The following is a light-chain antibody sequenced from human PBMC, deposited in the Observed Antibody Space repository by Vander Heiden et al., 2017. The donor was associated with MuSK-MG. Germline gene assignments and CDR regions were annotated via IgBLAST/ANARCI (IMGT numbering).Light chain of an antibody. V-gene: IGKV3-15*01. J-gene: IGKJ4*01. CDR3: QHYKARRLT. CDR1: QSVSSD. CDR2: GVS. Sequence: EIMMTQSPATLSVSPGARATLSCRASQSVSSDLAWYQQKPGQAPRLLIYGVSTRATGSPARSSARGSGTEFTLTIRSMKSEDYAVYYSQHYKARRLTFGGGTKVEIK.